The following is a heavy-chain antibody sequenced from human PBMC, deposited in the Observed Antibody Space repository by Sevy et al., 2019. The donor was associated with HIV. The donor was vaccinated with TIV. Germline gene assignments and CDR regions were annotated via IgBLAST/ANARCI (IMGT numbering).Heavy chain of an antibody. V-gene: IGHV1-2*02. Sequence: ASVKVSCKASGYTFSGYYIHWVRQAPGQRLEWMGWITPKSGGTNYAQKFQGRVTMPRDTSISTAYMELSSLRSDDTAVYYCARKGYDSTGNYAFDVWGQGTMVTVSS. CDR3: ARKGYDSTGNYAFDV. D-gene: IGHD3-22*01. CDR2: ITPKSGGT. J-gene: IGHJ3*01. CDR1: GYTFSGYY.